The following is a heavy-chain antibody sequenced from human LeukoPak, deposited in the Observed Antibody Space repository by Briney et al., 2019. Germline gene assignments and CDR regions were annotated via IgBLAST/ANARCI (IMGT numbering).Heavy chain of an antibody. D-gene: IGHD4/OR15-4a*01. CDR3: TKDQGPDYTPLGSATHAY. V-gene: IGHV3-23*01. Sequence: GGSLSPSVQAPGLPFSSIPLSGFRQAPGKGRNGVSLISGNGLQTRYADSVKGRFSVSIDNSKNTLYLQMDSLRAEDTAIYYCTKDQGPDYTPLGSATHAYWGQGALVSVSS. J-gene: IGHJ4*02. CDR2: ISGNGLQT. CDR1: GLPFSSIP.